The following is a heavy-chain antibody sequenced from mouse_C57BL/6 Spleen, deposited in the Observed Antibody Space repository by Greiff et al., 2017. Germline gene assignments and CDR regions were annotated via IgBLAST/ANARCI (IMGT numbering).Heavy chain of an antibody. CDR3: ARYLRRDFDV. CDR1: GYTFTSYW. CDR2: IDPSDSYT. D-gene: IGHD2-12*01. Sequence: QVQLQQPGAELVMPGASVKLSCKASGYTFTSYWMHWVKQRPGQGLEWIGEIDPSDSYTNYNQKFKGKSTLTVDKSSSTAYMQLSSLTSEDSAVYYCARYLRRDFDVWGTGTTVTVSS. J-gene: IGHJ1*03. V-gene: IGHV1-69*01.